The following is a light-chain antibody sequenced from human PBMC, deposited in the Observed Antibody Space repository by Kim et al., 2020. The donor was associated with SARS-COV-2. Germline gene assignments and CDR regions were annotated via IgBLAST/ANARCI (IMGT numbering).Light chain of an antibody. CDR1: RTDIGTYDY. J-gene: IGLJ2*01. CDR2: YVN. Sequence: GQSITISCTGTRTDIGTYDYISWYQQHSDKDPKLMIYYVNNRPSGVSSRFSGSKSDNTASLTISGLQTEDEATYYCSSYAGSNTLVFGGGTQLTVL. CDR3: SSYAGSNTLV. V-gene: IGLV2-14*03.